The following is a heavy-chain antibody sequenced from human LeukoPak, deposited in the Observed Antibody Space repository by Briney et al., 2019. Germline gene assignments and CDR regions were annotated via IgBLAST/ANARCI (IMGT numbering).Heavy chain of an antibody. D-gene: IGHD2-2*01. CDR1: GGSISSGGYY. CDR2: IYHSGST. Sequence: PSETLSLTCTVSGGSISSGGYYWSWIRQPPGKGLEWIGYIYHSGSTYYNPSLKSRVTISVDRSKNQFSLKLSSVTAADTAVYYCARDRYCSSTSCYETHYYMDVWGKGTTVAVSS. J-gene: IGHJ6*03. V-gene: IGHV4-30-2*01. CDR3: ARDRYCSSTSCYETHYYMDV.